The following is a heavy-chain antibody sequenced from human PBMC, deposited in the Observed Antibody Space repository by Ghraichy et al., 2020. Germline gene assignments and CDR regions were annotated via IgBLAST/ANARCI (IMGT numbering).Heavy chain of an antibody. D-gene: IGHD4-23*01. CDR3: ARVAGHGGNSDY. Sequence: GGSLRLSCAASGFTFSSYSMNWVRQAPGKGLEWVSSISSSSSYIYYADSVKGRFTISRDNAKNSLYLQMNSLRAEDTAVYYCARVAGHGGNSDYWGQGTLVTVSS. V-gene: IGHV3-21*01. J-gene: IGHJ4*02. CDR1: GFTFSSYS. CDR2: ISSSSSYI.